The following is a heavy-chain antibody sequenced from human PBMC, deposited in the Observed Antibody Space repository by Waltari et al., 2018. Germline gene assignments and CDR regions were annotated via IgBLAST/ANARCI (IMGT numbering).Heavy chain of an antibody. CDR1: GFTFSSIG. CDR2: IWYDGSNK. J-gene: IGHJ1*01. D-gene: IGHD4-17*01. CDR3: ARDRMTTVTTLYFQH. Sequence: VQLVESGGGVVQPGGSLRLACAASGFTFSSIGMHRVPLAPGKGLAWVPVIWYDGSNKYYADSVKGRFTISRDNSKNTLYLQMNSLRAEDTAVYYCARDRMTTVTTLYFQHWGQGTLVTVSS. V-gene: IGHV3-33*01.